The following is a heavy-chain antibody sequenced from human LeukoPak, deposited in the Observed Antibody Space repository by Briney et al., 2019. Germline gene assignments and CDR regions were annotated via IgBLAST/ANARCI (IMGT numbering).Heavy chain of an antibody. D-gene: IGHD3-22*01. CDR3: AKDTYYDSSGQKDY. CDR1: GFTFSSYG. J-gene: IGHJ4*02. CDR2: ISYDGSNK. V-gene: IGHV3-30*18. Sequence: GGSLRLSCAASGFTFSSYGMPWVRQAPGKGLEWVAVISYDGSNKYYADSVKGRFTISRDNSKNTLYLQMNSLRAEDTAVYYCAKDTYYDSSGQKDYWGQGTLVTVSS.